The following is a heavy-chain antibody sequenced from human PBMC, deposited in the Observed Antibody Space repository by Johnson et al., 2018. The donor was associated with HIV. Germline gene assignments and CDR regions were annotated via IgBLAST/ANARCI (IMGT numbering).Heavy chain of an antibody. CDR1: GFTFSNAW. CDR2: IKQDGSEK. Sequence: VQLVESGGGLVKPGGSLRLSCAASGFTFSNAWMSWVRQAPGKGLEWVANIKQDGSEKYYVDSVKGRFTISRDNAKNSLYLQRNSLRAEDTAVYYCARQLATGDFGAFDIWGQGTMVTVSS. J-gene: IGHJ3*02. D-gene: IGHD7-27*01. V-gene: IGHV3-7*01. CDR3: ARQLATGDFGAFDI.